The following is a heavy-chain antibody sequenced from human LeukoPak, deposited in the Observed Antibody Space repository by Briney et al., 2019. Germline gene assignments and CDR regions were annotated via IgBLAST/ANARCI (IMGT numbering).Heavy chain of an antibody. V-gene: IGHV3-64*02. Sequence: PGGSLRLSCAASGFTFRNHAMHWVRPAPGKGLEYVSAINSNGDTTYYGDSVKGRFTISRDNSKSTLFLQMGSLRPADTAVYYCAREERGLAIDYWGQGALVTVSS. CDR1: GFTFRNHA. CDR3: AREERGLAIDY. D-gene: IGHD3/OR15-3a*01. CDR2: INSNGDTT. J-gene: IGHJ4*02.